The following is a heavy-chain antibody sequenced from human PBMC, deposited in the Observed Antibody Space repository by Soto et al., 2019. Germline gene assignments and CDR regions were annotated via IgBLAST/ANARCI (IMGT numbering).Heavy chain of an antibody. Sequence: GASVKVSCQASGYTCTGCYMHWVRQAVGQGLEWMGWIIPNSGGTNYAQKFQGWVTMTRDTSISTAYMELSRLRSDDTAVYYCARVSISSGWFYFDYWGQGTLVTVSS. CDR3: ARVSISSGWFYFDY. CDR1: GYTCTGCY. J-gene: IGHJ4*02. V-gene: IGHV1-2*04. CDR2: IIPNSGGT. D-gene: IGHD6-19*01.